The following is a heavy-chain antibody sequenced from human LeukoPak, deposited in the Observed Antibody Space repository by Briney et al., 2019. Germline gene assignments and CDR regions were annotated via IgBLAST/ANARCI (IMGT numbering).Heavy chain of an antibody. CDR1: GGSISSGGYY. D-gene: IGHD6-13*01. V-gene: IGHV4-31*03. J-gene: IGHJ5*02. CDR3: ARDYGSSSWDWNWFDP. Sequence: SETLSLTCTVSGGSISSGGYYWSWIRQHPGKGLEWIGYVYYSGSTYYNPSLKSRVTISVDTSKNQFSLKLSSVTAADTAVYYCARDYGSSSWDWNWFDPWGQGTLVTVSS. CDR2: VYYSGST.